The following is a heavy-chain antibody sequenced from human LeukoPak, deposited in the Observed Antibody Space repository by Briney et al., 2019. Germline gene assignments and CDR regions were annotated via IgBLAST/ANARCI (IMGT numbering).Heavy chain of an antibody. Sequence: GGSLRLSCAASEFTFTTYGMHWVRQAPGKGLEWVAVIWYDGSNESYADSVKGRFTISRDNSKNTLYLQMNSLKAEDTAVYYCARDRTVLTDYSWFDPWGQGTLVTVSS. D-gene: IGHD4/OR15-4a*01. J-gene: IGHJ5*02. V-gene: IGHV3-33*01. CDR3: ARDRTVLTDYSWFDP. CDR2: IWYDGSNE. CDR1: EFTFTTYG.